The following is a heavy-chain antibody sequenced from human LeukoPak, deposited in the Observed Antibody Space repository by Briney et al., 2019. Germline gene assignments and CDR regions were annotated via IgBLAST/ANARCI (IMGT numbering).Heavy chain of an antibody. D-gene: IGHD3-3*01. J-gene: IGHJ6*03. CDR2: IYPGDSDT. CDR3: GTHLGIFWSGIENYYNDTTWTS. CDR1: GYSFTSYW. V-gene: IGHV5-51*01. Sequence: GESLKISCKGSGYSFTSYWIGWVRQMPGKGLGRVGIIYPGDSDTKYSPSFQSQVTISAAKSISTAFLQWSSLKASDTAMYYCGTHLGIFWSGIENYYNDTTWTSGAKGPRSPSP.